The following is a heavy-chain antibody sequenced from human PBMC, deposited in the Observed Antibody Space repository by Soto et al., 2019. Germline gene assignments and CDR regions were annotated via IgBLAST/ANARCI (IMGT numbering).Heavy chain of an antibody. CDR3: ARGGFGYCSGGSCFQGR. CDR2: MNPNSGNT. V-gene: IGHV1-8*01. CDR1: GYTFTSYD. J-gene: IGHJ4*02. D-gene: IGHD2-15*01. Sequence: QVQPVQSGAEVKKPGASVKVSCKASGYTFTSYDINWVRQATGQGLEWMGWMNPNSGNTGYAQKFQGRVTMTRNTSISTAYMELSSLRSEDTAVYYCARGGFGYCSGGSCFQGRWGQGTLVTVSS.